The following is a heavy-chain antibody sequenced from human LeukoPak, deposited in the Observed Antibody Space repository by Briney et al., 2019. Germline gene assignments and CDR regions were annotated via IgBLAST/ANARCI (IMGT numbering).Heavy chain of an antibody. CDR3: ARLRRSITMVRGVIIFPWFDP. CDR1: GGSISSYY. CDR2: IYTSGST. V-gene: IGHV4-4*09. J-gene: IGHJ5*02. D-gene: IGHD3-10*01. Sequence: PSETLSLTCTVSGGSISSYYWSWIRQPPGKGLEWIGYIYTSGSTNYNPSLKSRVTISVDTSKNQFSLKLSSVTAADTAVYYCARLRRSITMVRGVIIFPWFDPWGQGTLVTVSS.